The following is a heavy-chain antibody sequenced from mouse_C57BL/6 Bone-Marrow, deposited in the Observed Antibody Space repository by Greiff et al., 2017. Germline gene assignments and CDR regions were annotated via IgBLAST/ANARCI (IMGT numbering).Heavy chain of an antibody. V-gene: IGHV14-4*01. Sequence: EVQLQQSGAELVRPGASVKMSCTASGFNIKDDYMHWVKQRPEQGLEWIGWIDPENGDTEYASKFQGKATITADTSSNTAYLQLSSLTSEDTAVYYCTSGAITTVVAHYYAMGYWGQGTSVTVSS. CDR3: TSGAITTVVAHYYAMGY. CDR1: GFNIKDDY. CDR2: IDPENGDT. J-gene: IGHJ4*01. D-gene: IGHD1-1*01.